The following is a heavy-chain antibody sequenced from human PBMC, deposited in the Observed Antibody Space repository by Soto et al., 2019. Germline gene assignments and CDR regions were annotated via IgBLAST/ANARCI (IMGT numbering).Heavy chain of an antibody. Sequence: QVHLAESGGGVVQPGTSLRLSCAASGFPFDRYAIHWVRQAPGKGLEWVAAIWYDGSYTYYGASVKGRFLISRDNSKNTVFLEMNSLRAEDAAVYFCAKGRIAVAAGAFDSWGPGTRVIVSS. V-gene: IGHV3-33*03. D-gene: IGHD6-19*01. J-gene: IGHJ3*01. CDR1: GFPFDRYA. CDR3: AKGRIAVAAGAFDS. CDR2: IWYDGSYT.